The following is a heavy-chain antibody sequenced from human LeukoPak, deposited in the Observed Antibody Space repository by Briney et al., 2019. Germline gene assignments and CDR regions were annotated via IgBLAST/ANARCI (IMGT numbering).Heavy chain of an antibody. V-gene: IGHV3-23*01. D-gene: IGHD2-21*02. CDR2: ISGRGGST. CDR3: AKDFGVVTAIPSY. Sequence: PGGSLRLSCGASGFTFNSYAMNWVRQAPGKGLEWVSAISGRGGSTYYADSVKGRFTISRDNSKNTLYLQMNSLRAEDTAVYYCAKDFGVVTAIPSYWGQGTLVTVSS. J-gene: IGHJ4*02. CDR1: GFTFNSYA.